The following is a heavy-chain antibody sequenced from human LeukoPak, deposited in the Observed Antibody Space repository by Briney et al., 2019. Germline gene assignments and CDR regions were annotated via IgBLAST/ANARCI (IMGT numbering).Heavy chain of an antibody. Sequence: ASVKVSCEASGYTFTSYDINWVRQATGQGLEWMGWMNPNSGNTGYAQKFQGRVTMTRNTSISTAYMELSSLRSEDTAVYYCARASRALYGMDVWGQGTTVTVSS. V-gene: IGHV1-8*01. CDR2: MNPNSGNT. CDR3: ARASRALYGMDV. J-gene: IGHJ6*02. CDR1: GYTFTSYD.